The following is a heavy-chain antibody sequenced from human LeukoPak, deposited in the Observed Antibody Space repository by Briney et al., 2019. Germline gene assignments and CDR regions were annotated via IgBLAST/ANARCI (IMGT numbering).Heavy chain of an antibody. CDR1: GFTLRSYW. CDR2: ISGSGGSI. D-gene: IGHD3-16*01. V-gene: IGHV3-23*01. CDR3: ARDYASGSYPIGY. Sequence: PGGSLRLSCAASGFTLRSYWMSWVRQAPGKGLEWVSGISGSGGSIYYADSVKGRFTISRDRPKNTLYLQMSSLRDGDTSVYFCARDYASGSYPIGYWGQGTLVTVSS. J-gene: IGHJ4*02.